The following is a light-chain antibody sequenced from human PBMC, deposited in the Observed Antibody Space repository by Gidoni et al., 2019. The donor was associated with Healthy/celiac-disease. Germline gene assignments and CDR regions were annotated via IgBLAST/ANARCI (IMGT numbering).Light chain of an antibody. J-gene: IGKJ1*01. Sequence: DSEMPQSPSTLSASVGDRVTITCRASQSSSSWLAWYPQKPGKAPMLRIYKASSLESGVPSRFRGSGSGTEFTLPIRSLQPDDCSTYYCQQYNIYLTFGQGTKVEIK. CDR2: KAS. CDR3: QQYNIYLT. V-gene: IGKV1-5*03. CDR1: QSSSSW.